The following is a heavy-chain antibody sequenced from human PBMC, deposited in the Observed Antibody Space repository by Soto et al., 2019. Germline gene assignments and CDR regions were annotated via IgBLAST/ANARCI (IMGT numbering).Heavy chain of an antibody. D-gene: IGHD2-2*01. V-gene: IGHV1-69*02. CDR2: IIPILGIA. CDR1: GGTFSSYT. CDR3: ARVKIVVAPAAMGRWEHYYYYGMDV. Sequence: QVQLVQSGAEVKKPGSSVKVSCKASGGTFSSYTISWVRQAPGQGLEWMGRIIPILGIANYAQKFQGRVTRTPDKSTSTGDMELSSRRADDTAVDYCARVKIVVAPAAMGRWEHYYYYGMDVWGQGTTVTVSS. J-gene: IGHJ6*02.